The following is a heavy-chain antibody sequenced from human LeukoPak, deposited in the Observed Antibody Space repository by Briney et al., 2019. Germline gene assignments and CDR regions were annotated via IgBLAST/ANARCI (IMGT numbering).Heavy chain of an antibody. D-gene: IGHD1-26*01. CDR3: ARDCPKGLLGYYYYGMDV. J-gene: IGHJ6*02. CDR2: ISYDGSNK. Sequence: GGSLRLSCAASGFTFSSYWMSWVRQAPGKGLEWVAVISYDGSNKYYADSVKGRFTISRDNSKNTLYLQMNSLRAEDTAVYYCARDCPKGLLGYYYYGMDVWGQGTTVTVSS. V-gene: IGHV3-30-3*01. CDR1: GFTFSSYW.